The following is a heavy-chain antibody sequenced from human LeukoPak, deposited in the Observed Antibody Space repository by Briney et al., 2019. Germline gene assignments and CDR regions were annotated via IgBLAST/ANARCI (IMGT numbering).Heavy chain of an antibody. CDR2: ISWNSGSI. CDR1: GFTFDDYA. Sequence: GASLRLSCAASGFTFDDYAMHWVRQTPGQGLEWVSGISWNSGSIGYADSVKGRFTISRDNAKNSLYLQMNSLRPEDTALYYCAALDSGNYYGDYWGQGTLVTVSS. V-gene: IGHV3-9*01. D-gene: IGHD1-26*01. J-gene: IGHJ4*02. CDR3: AALDSGNYYGDY.